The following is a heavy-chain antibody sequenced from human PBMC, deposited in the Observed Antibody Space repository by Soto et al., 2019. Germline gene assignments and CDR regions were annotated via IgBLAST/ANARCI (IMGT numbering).Heavy chain of an antibody. CDR2: IYYNGNT. D-gene: IGHD3-16*01. J-gene: IGHJ4*02. V-gene: IGHV4-39*01. CDR3: ARQTGVFGHYFDY. Sequence: QLRLQEAGPGLVKPSETLSLTCTVSGGSISSISYYWGWIRQPPGKGPEWIGAIYYNGNTYYNPSLKSRVPMSVDTSKNQFSLKLSSATAADTAMYYCARQTGVFGHYFDYWGQGTLVTVSS. CDR1: GGSISSISYY.